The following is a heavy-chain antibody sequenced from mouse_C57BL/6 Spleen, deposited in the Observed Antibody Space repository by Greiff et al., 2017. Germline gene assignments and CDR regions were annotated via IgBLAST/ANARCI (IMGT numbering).Heavy chain of an antibody. J-gene: IGHJ4*01. D-gene: IGHD2-4*01. Sequence: EVQLQQSGPELVKPGASVKISCKASGYTFTDYYMNWVKQSHGKSLEWIGDINPNNGGTSYNQKFKGKATLTVDKSSSTAYMELRSLTSEDSAVYYWARGFYDYDDGPYYYAMDYWGQGTSVTVSS. CDR1: GYTFTDYY. CDR2: INPNNGGT. CDR3: ARGFYDYDDGPYYYAMDY. V-gene: IGHV1-26*01.